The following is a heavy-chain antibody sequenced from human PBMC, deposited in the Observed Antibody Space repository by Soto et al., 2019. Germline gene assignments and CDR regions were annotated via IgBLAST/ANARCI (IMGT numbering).Heavy chain of an antibody. Sequence: GGSLRLSCAASGFTFSSYGMHWVRQAPGKGLEWVAVISYDGSNKYYADSVKGRFTISRDNSKNTLYLQMNSLRAEDTAVYYCAKAPSAGGLSGWLPFDYWGQGTLVTVSS. CDR1: GFTFSSYG. CDR2: ISYDGSNK. V-gene: IGHV3-30*18. D-gene: IGHD6-19*01. J-gene: IGHJ4*02. CDR3: AKAPSAGGLSGWLPFDY.